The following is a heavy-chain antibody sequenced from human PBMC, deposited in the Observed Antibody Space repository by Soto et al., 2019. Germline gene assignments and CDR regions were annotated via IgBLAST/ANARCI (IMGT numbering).Heavy chain of an antibody. CDR2: MNPNSGNT. J-gene: IGHJ6*02. CDR3: ARGGEMLSYDFWSGYYSTHTRDYYYGMDV. D-gene: IGHD3-3*01. V-gene: IGHV1-8*02. CDR1: GYTFTSYA. Sequence: ASVKVSCTASGYTFTSYAMHWVRQATGQGLEWMGWMNPNSGNTGYAQKFQGRVTMTRNTSISTAYMELSSLRSEDAAVYYCARGGEMLSYDFWSGYYSTHTRDYYYGMDVWGQGTTVTVSS.